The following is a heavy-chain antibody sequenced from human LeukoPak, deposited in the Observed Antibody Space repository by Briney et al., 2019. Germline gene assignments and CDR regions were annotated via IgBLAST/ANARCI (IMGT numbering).Heavy chain of an antibody. D-gene: IGHD4-17*01. CDR2: ISYDGSDK. CDR3: ARDPPYGDYGIDY. V-gene: IGHV3-30-3*01. CDR1: EFTFDNFA. J-gene: IGHJ4*02. Sequence: GGSLRLSCAASEFTFDNFAMHWVRQAPGKGLEWVAFISYDGSDKYYADSVKGRFTISRDDSKSALFLHMNSLRAEDTAVYYCARDPPYGDYGIDYWGQGTLVTVSS.